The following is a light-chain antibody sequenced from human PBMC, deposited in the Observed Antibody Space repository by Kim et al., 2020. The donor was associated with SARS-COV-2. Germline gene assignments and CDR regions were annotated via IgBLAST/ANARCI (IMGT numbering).Light chain of an antibody. CDR1: KLGDKY. Sequence: VSPGRTASITCSGDKLGDKYACWYQQKPGQSPVLVIYQDSKRPSGIPERFSGSNSGNTATLTISGTQAMDEADYYCQAWDSSTVVFGGGTKVTVL. CDR2: QDS. J-gene: IGLJ2*01. V-gene: IGLV3-1*01. CDR3: QAWDSSTVV.